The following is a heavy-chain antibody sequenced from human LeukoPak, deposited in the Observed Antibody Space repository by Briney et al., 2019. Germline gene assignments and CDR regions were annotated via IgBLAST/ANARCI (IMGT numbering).Heavy chain of an antibody. D-gene: IGHD5-18*01. V-gene: IGHV4-31*03. CDR2: IYYSGST. J-gene: IGHJ4*02. CDR1: GGSISSGGYY. CDR3: ARGSYGGYYFDY. Sequence: SETLSLTCTVSGGSISSGGYYWSWIRQHPGKGLEWIGYIYYSGSTYYNPSLKSRVTISVDTSKNQFSLKLSSVTAADTAVYYCARGSYGGYYFDYWGQGTLVTVSS.